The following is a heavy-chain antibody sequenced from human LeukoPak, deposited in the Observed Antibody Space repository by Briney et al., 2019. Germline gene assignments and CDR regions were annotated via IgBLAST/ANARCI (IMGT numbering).Heavy chain of an antibody. V-gene: IGHV4-59*01. CDR2: IYYSGRT. J-gene: IGHJ3*02. Sequence: PSETLSLTCTVSGGSISSYYWNRIRQPPGKGLEWIGYIYYSGRTNYNPSLKSRVTISVDTSKNQFSLKLSSVTAADTAVYYCAGRLWRRDAYNLSAFDIWGQGTMVTVSS. CDR3: AGRLWRRDAYNLSAFDI. D-gene: IGHD5-24*01. CDR1: GGSISSYY.